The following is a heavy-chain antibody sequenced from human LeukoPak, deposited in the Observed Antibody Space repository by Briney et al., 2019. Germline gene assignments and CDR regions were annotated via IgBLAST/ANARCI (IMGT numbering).Heavy chain of an antibody. CDR2: ISSSSSYI. CDR3: ARGSSTSYYYYGMDV. Sequence: GGSLRLSCAASGFTFSSYSMNWVRQAPGKGLEWVSSISSSSSYIYYADSVKGRFTISRDNAKNTLYLQMNSLRAEDTAVYYCARGSSTSYYYYGMDVWGQGTTVTVSS. V-gene: IGHV3-21*01. J-gene: IGHJ6*02. D-gene: IGHD2-2*01. CDR1: GFTFSSYS.